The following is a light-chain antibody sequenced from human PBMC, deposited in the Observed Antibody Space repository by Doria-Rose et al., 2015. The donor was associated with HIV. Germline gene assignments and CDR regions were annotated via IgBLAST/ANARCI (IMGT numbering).Light chain of an antibody. J-gene: IGKJ1*01. CDR3: QQTYSSPPWT. CDR2: AAS. CDR1: QTVSTY. Sequence: TQSPSSLSASIGDRVTITCRASQTVSTYLNWFQQEPGKAPKLLIYAASRLQSGVPSRFGGSGSGTDFTLTISGLQPGDFATYYCQQTYSSPPWTFGQGTKVEMK. V-gene: IGKV1-39*01.